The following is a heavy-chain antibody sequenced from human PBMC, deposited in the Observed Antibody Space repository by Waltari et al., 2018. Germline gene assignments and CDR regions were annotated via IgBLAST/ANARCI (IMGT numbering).Heavy chain of an antibody. V-gene: IGHV1-2*02. J-gene: IGHJ4*02. CDR2: INPNSGGT. CDR1: GYTFPGYY. D-gene: IGHD6-13*01. CDR3: ARDRLGRAAAAYY. Sequence: QVQLVQSGAEVKKPGASVKVSCTASGYTFPGYYMHGVRQAPGQGLEWMGWINPNSGGTNYAQKFQGRVTMTRDTSISTAYMELRRLRSDDTAVYYCARDRLGRAAAAYYWGQGTLVTVSS.